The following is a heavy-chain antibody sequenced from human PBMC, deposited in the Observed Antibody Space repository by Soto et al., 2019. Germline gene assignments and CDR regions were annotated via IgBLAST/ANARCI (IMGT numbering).Heavy chain of an antibody. CDR3: VRDWGLAGLLDY. CDR1: GFTFRTYS. J-gene: IGHJ4*02. D-gene: IGHD6-13*01. V-gene: IGHV3-48*02. CDR2: ISSSGTTI. Sequence: EVQLVQSGGGLVQPGGSLRLSCAASGFTFRTYSMHWVRQAPGKGLEWVSYISSSGTTIHYADSVKGRFTISRDNAKNSLFLLMDSLREDDTAIYYCVRDWGLAGLLDYWGQGTLVTVSS.